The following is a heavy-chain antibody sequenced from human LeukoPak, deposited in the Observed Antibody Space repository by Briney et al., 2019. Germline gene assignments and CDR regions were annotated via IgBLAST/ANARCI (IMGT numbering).Heavy chain of an antibody. CDR1: GYSFTSYW. D-gene: IGHD5-18*01. J-gene: IGHJ3*02. Sequence: GESLKISCKGSGYSFTSYWIGWVRQMPGKGLEWMGIIYPGDSDTRYSPSFQGQVTISVDKSISTAYLQWSSLKASDTAMYYCARVHVDTAMDDAFDIWGQGTMVTVSS. V-gene: IGHV5-51*01. CDR2: IYPGDSDT. CDR3: ARVHVDTAMDDAFDI.